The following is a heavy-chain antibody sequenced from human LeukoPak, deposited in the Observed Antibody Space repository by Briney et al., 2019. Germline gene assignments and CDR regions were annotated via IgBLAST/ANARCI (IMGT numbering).Heavy chain of an antibody. Sequence: PGGSLRLSCAASGFTFSSYGMHWVRQAPGKGLEWVAVIWYDGSNKYYADSVKGRFTISRDNSKNTLYLQMNSLRAEDTAVYYCARDGRGGVYYYDAAFDYWGQGTLVTVSS. V-gene: IGHV3-33*01. CDR3: ARDGRGGVYYYDAAFDY. CDR2: IWYDGSNK. J-gene: IGHJ4*02. D-gene: IGHD3-22*01. CDR1: GFTFSSYG.